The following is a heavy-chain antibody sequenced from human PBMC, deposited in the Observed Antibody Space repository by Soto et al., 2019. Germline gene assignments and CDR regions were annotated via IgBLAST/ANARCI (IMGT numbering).Heavy chain of an antibody. CDR3: AKDTKGGSGYGGWIDP. CDR2: ISGSGGST. V-gene: IGHV3-23*01. D-gene: IGHD3-3*01. CDR1: GFTFNTYA. J-gene: IGHJ5*02. Sequence: EVQLLESGGGSVQPGGSLRLSCAVSGFTFNTYAMSWVRQAPGKGLEWVSGISGSGGSTFYADSVKGRFTISRDDSKNTLYLQMNSLRAEDTALYYCAKDTKGGSGYGGWIDPWGQGTLVTVSS.